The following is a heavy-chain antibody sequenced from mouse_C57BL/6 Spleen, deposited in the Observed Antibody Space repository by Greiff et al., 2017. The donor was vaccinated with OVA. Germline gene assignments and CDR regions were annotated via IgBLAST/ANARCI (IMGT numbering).Heavy chain of an antibody. CDR3: AREGNYYGSSNFDY. D-gene: IGHD1-1*01. J-gene: IGHJ2*01. V-gene: IGHV1-19*01. CDR2: INPYNGGT. CDR1: GYTFTDYY. Sequence: VQLQQSGPVLVKPGASVKMSCKASGYTFTDYYMNWVKPSHGKSLEWIGVINPYNGGTSYNQKFKGKATLTVDKSSSTAYMELNSLTSEDSAVYYCAREGNYYGSSNFDYWGQGTTLTVSS.